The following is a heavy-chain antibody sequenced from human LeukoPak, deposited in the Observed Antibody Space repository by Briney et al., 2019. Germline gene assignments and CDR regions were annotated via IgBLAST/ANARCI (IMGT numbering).Heavy chain of an antibody. CDR1: GGSISSYY. CDR3: ARGGGYCSSTSCPQDYYYYYMDV. Sequence: SETLSLTCTVSGGSISSYYWSWIRQPPGKGLEWIGYIYYSGSTYYNLSLKSRVTISVDTSKNQFSLKLSSVTAADTAVYYCARGGGYCSSTSCPQDYYYYYMDVWGKGTTVTVSS. J-gene: IGHJ6*03. D-gene: IGHD2-2*01. V-gene: IGHV4-59*08. CDR2: IYYSGST.